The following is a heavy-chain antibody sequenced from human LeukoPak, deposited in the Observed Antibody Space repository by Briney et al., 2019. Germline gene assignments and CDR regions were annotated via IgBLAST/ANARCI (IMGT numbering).Heavy chain of an antibody. CDR1: GFTFSNYW. D-gene: IGHD3-22*01. V-gene: IGHV3-74*03. Sequence: GGSLRLSCAASGFTFSNYWIHWVRQAPGQGLVWVSRIDNAGGITTYADSVKGRFTISRDNAENTLYLQMNSLRVEDTAVYYCVRSAFHAGSGNYYDYWGQGTLVTVSS. J-gene: IGHJ4*02. CDR3: VRSAFHAGSGNYYDY. CDR2: IDNAGGIT.